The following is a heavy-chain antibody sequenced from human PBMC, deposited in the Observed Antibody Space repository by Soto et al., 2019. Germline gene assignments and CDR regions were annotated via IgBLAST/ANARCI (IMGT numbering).Heavy chain of an antibody. CDR2: ISSSSSTI. CDR1: GFTFSSYS. D-gene: IGHD5-12*01. CDR3: ASGSWMWDYLDY. J-gene: IGHJ4*02. V-gene: IGHV3-48*01. Sequence: EVQLVESGGGLVQPGGSLRLSCAASGFTFSSYSMNWVRQAPGKGLEWVSYISSSSSTIYYADSVKGRFTISRDKAKNALYLQLNSRRAEDTAVYNCASGSWMWDYLDYWGQGTLVTVSS.